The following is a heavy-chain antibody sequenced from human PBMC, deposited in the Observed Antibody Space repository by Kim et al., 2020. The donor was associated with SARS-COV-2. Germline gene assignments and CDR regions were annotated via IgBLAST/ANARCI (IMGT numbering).Heavy chain of an antibody. J-gene: IGHJ3*02. CDR1: GFTFSSYG. CDR2: IWYDGSNK. CDR3: ARVGYGDYGVAFDI. Sequence: GGSLRLSCAASGFTFSSYGMHWVRQAPGKGLEWVAVIWYDGSNKYYADSVKGRFTISRDNSKNTLYLQMNSLRAEDTAVYYCARVGYGDYGVAFDIWGQGTMVTVSS. D-gene: IGHD4-17*01. V-gene: IGHV3-33*01.